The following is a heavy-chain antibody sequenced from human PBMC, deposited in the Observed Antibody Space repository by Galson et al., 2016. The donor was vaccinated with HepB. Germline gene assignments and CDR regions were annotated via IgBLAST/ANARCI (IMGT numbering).Heavy chain of an antibody. J-gene: IGHJ4*02. CDR1: GFTFEDYA. D-gene: IGHD3-22*01. CDR2: FSWNSGNI. CDR3: ARSDHYSYSSGYYSPFDY. Sequence: SLRLSCAASGFTFEDYAMHWVRQAPGKGPEWVSGFSWNSGNIGYADSVKGRFTISRDNAKNSLYLQMSSLRAEDTALYYCARSDHYSYSSGYYSPFDYWGQGTLVTVSS. V-gene: IGHV3-9*01.